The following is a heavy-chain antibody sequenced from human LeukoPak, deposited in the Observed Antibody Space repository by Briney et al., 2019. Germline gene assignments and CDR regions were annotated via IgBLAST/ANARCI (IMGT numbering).Heavy chain of an antibody. CDR3: ARENYYDLPAAFDI. J-gene: IGHJ3*02. CDR2: INTNTGNP. D-gene: IGHD3-22*01. V-gene: IGHV7-4-1*02. Sequence: GASVKVSCKASGGTFSSYAISWVRQAPGQGLEWMGWINTNTGNPTYARGFAGRFVFSLDTSVSTAFLQISSLKAEDTAIYYCARENYYDLPAAFDIWGQGTMVTVSS. CDR1: GGTFSSYA.